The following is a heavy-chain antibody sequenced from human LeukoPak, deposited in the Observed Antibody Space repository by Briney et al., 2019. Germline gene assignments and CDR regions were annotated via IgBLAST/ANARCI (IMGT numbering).Heavy chain of an antibody. D-gene: IGHD3-10*02. CDR3: ARELVSSGTGYFDL. CDR1: GFTFGNFG. CDR2: ITGSTTWT. J-gene: IGHJ2*01. Sequence: GGSLRLSCAASGFTFGNFGMTWVRQAPGKGLQWVSGITGSTTWTYYAASVKGRFTVSRDNSQNTLHLQMNSLRADDTAVYYCARELVSSGTGYFDLWGRGTLVTVSS. V-gene: IGHV3-23*01.